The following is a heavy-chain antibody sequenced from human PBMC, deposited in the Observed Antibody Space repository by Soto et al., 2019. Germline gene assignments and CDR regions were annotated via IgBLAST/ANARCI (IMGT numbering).Heavy chain of an antibody. J-gene: IGHJ4*02. CDR3: AREGGGWFGAFDY. D-gene: IGHD3-10*01. CDR1: GGTFSSYT. V-gene: IGHV1-69*08. CDR2: IIPILGIA. Sequence: QVQLVQSGAEVKKPGSSVKVSCEASGGTFSSYTISWVRQAPGQGLEWMGRIIPILGIANYAQKFQGRVTITADKSTSTAYMELSSLRSEDTAVYYCAREGGGWFGAFDYWGQGTLVTVSS.